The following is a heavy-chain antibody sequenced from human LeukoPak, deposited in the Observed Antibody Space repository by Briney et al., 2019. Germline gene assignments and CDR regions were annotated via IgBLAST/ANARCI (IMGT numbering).Heavy chain of an antibody. CDR3: ARVVYDSSGYYFLYYFDY. D-gene: IGHD3-22*01. CDR1: GGSISSGGYY. V-gene: IGHV4-31*03. CDR2: IYYSGST. Sequence: PSETLSLTCTVSGGSISSGGYYWSWIRLHPGKGLEWLGYIYYSGSTYYNPSLKSRVTISVDTSKNQFSLKLSSVTAADTAVYYCARVVYDSSGYYFLYYFDYWGQGTLVTVSS. J-gene: IGHJ4*02.